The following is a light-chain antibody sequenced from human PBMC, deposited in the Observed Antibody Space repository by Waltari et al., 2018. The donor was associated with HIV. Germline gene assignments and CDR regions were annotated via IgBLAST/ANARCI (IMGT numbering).Light chain of an antibody. J-gene: IGLJ3*02. CDR3: LRYYGGAWV. V-gene: IGLV7-43*01. Sequence: QTVVTQEPSLTVSPGGTVTLTCALSTGAVTSGYSPNWFQQKPGQAPRALVYGTINKHSWTPARCSGTLRGGKAALTLSGVQPEDEAEYYCLRYYGGAWVCGGGTNLTVL. CDR1: TGAVTSGYS. CDR2: GTI.